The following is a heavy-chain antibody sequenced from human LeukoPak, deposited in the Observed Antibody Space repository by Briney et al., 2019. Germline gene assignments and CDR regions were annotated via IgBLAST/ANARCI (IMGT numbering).Heavy chain of an antibody. V-gene: IGHV1-2*02. CDR1: GYTFTGYY. CDR2: INPNSGGT. Sequence: ASVKVSCKASGYTFTGYYMHWVRQAPGQGLEWMGWINPNSGGTNYAQKFQGRVTMTRDTSISTAYMELSRLRSDDTAVYYCARTPPYYCDSSGRVDYWGQGTLVTVSS. D-gene: IGHD3-22*01. J-gene: IGHJ4*02. CDR3: ARTPPYYCDSSGRVDY.